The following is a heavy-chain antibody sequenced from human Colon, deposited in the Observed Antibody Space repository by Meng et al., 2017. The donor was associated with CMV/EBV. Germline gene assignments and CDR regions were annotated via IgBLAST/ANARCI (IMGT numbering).Heavy chain of an antibody. Sequence: ASGKVSCKASGYTFTSNAINWVRQATGQGLEWMGWMKPNSGDTGYAPNFQGRITMTRNTSINTAYMELRSLTNEDTAIYYCARGIPDFWGQGTLDRLL. J-gene: IGHJ4*02. CDR1: GYTFTSNA. V-gene: IGHV1-8*01. D-gene: IGHD3/OR15-3a*01. CDR3: ARGIPDF. CDR2: MKPNSGDT.